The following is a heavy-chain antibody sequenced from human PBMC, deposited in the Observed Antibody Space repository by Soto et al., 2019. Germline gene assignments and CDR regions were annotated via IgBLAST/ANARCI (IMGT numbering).Heavy chain of an antibody. V-gene: IGHV1-2*04. D-gene: IGHD1-26*01. J-gene: IGHJ4*02. CDR1: GYTFTGYY. CDR3: ARSRNPQVGATEPRHFDY. Sequence: ASVKVSCKASGYTFTGYYMHWVRQAPGQGLEWMGWINPNSGGTNYAQKFQGWVTMTRDTSISTAYMELSRLRSDDTAVYYCARSRNPQVGATEPRHFDYWGQGTLVTVSS. CDR2: INPNSGGT.